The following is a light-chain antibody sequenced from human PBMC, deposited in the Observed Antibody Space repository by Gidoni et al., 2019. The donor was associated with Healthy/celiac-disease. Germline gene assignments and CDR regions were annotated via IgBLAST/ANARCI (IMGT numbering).Light chain of an antibody. CDR3: QAWDSSTVV. CDR2: QDN. Sequence: SYELTQPLSVSVSPGQTASITCSGDKLGDKYACWYQQKPGQSPVLVIYQDNKRPSGIPERFSGSNSGNTATLTISGTQAMDEADYYCQAWDSSTVVFGGGTKLTVL. CDR1: KLGDKY. J-gene: IGLJ2*01. V-gene: IGLV3-1*01.